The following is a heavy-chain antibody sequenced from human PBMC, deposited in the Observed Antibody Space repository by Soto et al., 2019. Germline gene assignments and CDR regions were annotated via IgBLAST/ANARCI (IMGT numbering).Heavy chain of an antibody. V-gene: IGHV4-59*01. D-gene: IGHD6-6*01. CDR1: GGSISSYY. CDR2: IYYSGST. J-gene: IGHJ6*03. CDR3: ARVDGSSSSYYYYYYMDV. Sequence: SETLSLTCTVSGGSISSYYWSWIRQPPGKGLEWIGYIYYSGSTNYNPSLKSRVTISVDTSKNQFSLKLSSVTAADTAVYYCARVDGSSSSYYYYYYMDVWGKGTTVTVSS.